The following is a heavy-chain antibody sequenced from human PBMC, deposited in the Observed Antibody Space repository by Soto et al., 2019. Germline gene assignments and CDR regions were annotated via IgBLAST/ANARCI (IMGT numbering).Heavy chain of an antibody. V-gene: IGHV3-53*05. Sequence: PGGSLRLSCAASGFTVSSSYMSWVRQAPGKGLEWVSVIYSGGSTYYADSVKGRFTISRDNSKNTLYLQMNSLSSEDTAVYYCGTYRRDDHLLTGTTWFDPWGQGTLVTVSS. D-gene: IGHD1-20*01. CDR3: GTYRRDDHLLTGTTWFDP. CDR2: IYSGGST. J-gene: IGHJ5*02. CDR1: GFTVSSSY.